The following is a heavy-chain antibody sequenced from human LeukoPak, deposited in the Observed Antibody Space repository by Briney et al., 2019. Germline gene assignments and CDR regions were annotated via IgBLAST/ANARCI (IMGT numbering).Heavy chain of an antibody. J-gene: IGHJ4*02. CDR2: IIPILGIA. D-gene: IGHD5-18*01. CDR3: ARTWIQLYFDY. Sequence: ASVKVSCKASGGTFSSYAISWVRQAPGQGLEWMGRIIPILGIANYAQKFQGRVTTTADKSTSTAYMELSSLRSEDTAVYYCARTWIQLYFDYWGQGALVTVSP. V-gene: IGHV1-69*04. CDR1: GGTFSSYA.